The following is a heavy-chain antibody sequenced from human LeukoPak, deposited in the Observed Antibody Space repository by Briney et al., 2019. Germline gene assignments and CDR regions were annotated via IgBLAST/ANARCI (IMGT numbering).Heavy chain of an antibody. CDR2: ISGSGGST. D-gene: IGHD3-9*01. V-gene: IGHV3-23*01. J-gene: IGHJ6*04. CDR1: GFTLSSYA. CDR3: AKTYDILYGMDV. Sequence: GGSLRLSCAASGFTLSSYAMSWVRQAPGKGLEWVSAISGSGGSTYYADSVKGRFTISRDNSKNTLYLQMNSLRAEDTAVYYCAKTYDILYGMDVWGKGTTVTVSS.